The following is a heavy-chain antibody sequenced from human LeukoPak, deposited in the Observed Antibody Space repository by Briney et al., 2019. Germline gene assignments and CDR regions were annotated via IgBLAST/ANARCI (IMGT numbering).Heavy chain of an antibody. CDR3: ARDLLTGAGLDY. J-gene: IGHJ4*02. D-gene: IGHD1-14*01. CDR1: GYTFTGYY. V-gene: IGHV1-2*04. CDR2: INPNSGGT. Sequence: ASVKVSCKASGYTFTGYYIHWVRQAPGQGLEWMGWINPNSGGTNYAQKFQGWVTMTRDTSISTAYMELSRLRSDDTAVYYCARDLLTGAGLDYWGQGTLVTVSS.